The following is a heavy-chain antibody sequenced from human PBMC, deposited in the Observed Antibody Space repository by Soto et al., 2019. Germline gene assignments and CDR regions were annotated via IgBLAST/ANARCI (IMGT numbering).Heavy chain of an antibody. D-gene: IGHD2-15*01. J-gene: IGHJ4*02. CDR1: GFTFSTYA. CDR3: AKGAISSPYSRCDY. CDR2: ISGSDDRT. V-gene: IGHV3-23*01. Sequence: PGGSLRLSCAASGFTFSTYAMSWVRQGPGKGLEWVPVISGSDDRTFYADSVKGRFTISRDNPKNTLYLQMNSLRAEDTAIYYCAKGAISSPYSRCDYWGQGTLVTVSS.